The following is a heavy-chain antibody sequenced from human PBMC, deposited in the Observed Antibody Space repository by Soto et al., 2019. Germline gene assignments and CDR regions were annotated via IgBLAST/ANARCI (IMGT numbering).Heavy chain of an antibody. CDR1: GFTFSSYA. CDR2: ISGSGGST. CDR3: AKDPFLTQRWPKDY. J-gene: IGHJ4*02. Sequence: PGGSLRLSCAASGFTFSSYAMSWVRQAPGKGLEWVSAISGSGGSTYYADSVKGRFTISRDNSKNTLYLQMNSLRAEDTAVYYCAKDPFLTQRWPKDYWGQGTLVTVSS. V-gene: IGHV3-23*01.